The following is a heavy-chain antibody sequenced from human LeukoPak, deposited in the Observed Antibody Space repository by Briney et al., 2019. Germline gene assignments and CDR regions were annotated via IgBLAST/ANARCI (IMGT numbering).Heavy chain of an antibody. CDR3: ARGGREEVLPDY. J-gene: IGHJ4*02. CDR1: GGSISSYY. D-gene: IGHD1-14*01. V-gene: IGHV4-59*01. CDR2: IYYSGST. Sequence: SETLSLTCTVSGGSISSYYWSWIRQPPGKGLEWIGYIYYSGSTNYNPSLKSRVTISVDTSKNQFSLKLSSVTAADTAVYYCARGGREEVLPDYWGQGTLVTVSS.